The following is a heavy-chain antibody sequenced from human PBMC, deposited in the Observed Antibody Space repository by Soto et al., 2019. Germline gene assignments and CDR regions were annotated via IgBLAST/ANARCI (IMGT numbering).Heavy chain of an antibody. CDR1: GFTFNNYA. CDR2: ISGSGGRT. V-gene: IGHV3-23*01. Sequence: PGGSLRLSCAASGFTFNNYAMTWVRQAPGKGLEWVSAISGSGGRTYYADSVKGRFTISRDNSTNTLYLQMNSLRVEDTAVYYCAGSFGDHWGQGTLVTVSS. D-gene: IGHD3-10*01. CDR3: AGSFGDH. J-gene: IGHJ4*02.